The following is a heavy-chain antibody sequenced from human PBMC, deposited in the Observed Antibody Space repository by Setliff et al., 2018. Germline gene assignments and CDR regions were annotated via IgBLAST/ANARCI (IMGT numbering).Heavy chain of an antibody. CDR3: AGTPALGTSWLSPFDY. D-gene: IGHD5-12*01. J-gene: IGHJ4*02. V-gene: IGHV4-34*01. CDR1: GESFSNNY. Sequence: PSETLSLTCSVYGESFSNNYWSWIRQTPGKGLEWIGESNHGGSTSYHPSLKSRLTISIDTSKNQFSLKMSSVTAADTAMYYCAGTPALGTSWLSPFDYWGQGTLVTVSS. CDR2: SNHGGST.